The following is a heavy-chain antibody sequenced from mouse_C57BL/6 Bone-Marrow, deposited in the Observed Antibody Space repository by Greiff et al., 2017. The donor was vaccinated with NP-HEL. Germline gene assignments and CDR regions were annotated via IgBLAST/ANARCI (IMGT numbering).Heavy chain of an antibody. CDR2: IDPETGGT. CDR1: GYTFTDYE. Sequence: LQESGAELVRPGASVTLSCKASGYTFTDYEMHWVKQTPVHGLEWIGAIDPETGGTASNQKFKGKAILTADKSSSTAYMELRSLTSEDSAVYYCTRELFITTEYWYFDVWGTGTTVTVSS. CDR3: TRELFITTEYWYFDV. V-gene: IGHV1-15*01. D-gene: IGHD1-1*01. J-gene: IGHJ1*03.